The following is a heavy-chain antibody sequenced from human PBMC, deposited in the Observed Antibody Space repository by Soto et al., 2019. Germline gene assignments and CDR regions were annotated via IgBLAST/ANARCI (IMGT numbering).Heavy chain of an antibody. CDR1: GYSFTSYW. CDR2: IDPSDSYT. CDR3: ATRGSSYGDAFDI. Sequence: GESLKISCKGSGYSFTSYWISWVRQMPGKGLEWMGRIDPSDSYTNYSPSFQGHVTSSADKSISTAYLQWSSLKASDTAMYYCATRGSSYGDAFDIWGQGTMVTVSS. D-gene: IGHD5-18*01. V-gene: IGHV5-10-1*01. J-gene: IGHJ3*02.